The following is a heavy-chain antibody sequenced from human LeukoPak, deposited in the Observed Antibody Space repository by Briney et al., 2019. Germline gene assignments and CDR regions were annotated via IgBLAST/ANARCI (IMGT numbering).Heavy chain of an antibody. V-gene: IGHV3-30*18. CDR1: GLTFSGYD. D-gene: IGHD1-26*01. CDR2: MSYGGQNE. Sequence: GGSLRLSCAASGLTFSGYDMHWVRQAPGKGPEWVAVMSYGGQNERYADSVKGRFTVSRDNPKNTLYVQMNSLRDEDTAVYYCAKDQRWESPHYLDSWGQGTLVTVSS. J-gene: IGHJ4*02. CDR3: AKDQRWESPHYLDS.